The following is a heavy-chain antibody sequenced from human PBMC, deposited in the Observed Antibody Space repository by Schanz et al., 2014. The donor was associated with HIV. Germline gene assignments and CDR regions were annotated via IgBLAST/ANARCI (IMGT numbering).Heavy chain of an antibody. CDR1: GGTLSNYA. Sequence: QVQLVQSGAEVKNPGASVKVSCKAFGGTLSNYAIIWVRQAPGQGLEWLGLIMPKFGTENYAQKYQGRVTLTADATTAYMDLSSLKFEDTAVYYCVRVANYDGDDYYQRSHFDLWGQGTLVTVSS. CDR3: VRVANYDGDDYYQRSHFDL. D-gene: IGHD3-22*01. J-gene: IGHJ4*02. CDR2: IMPKFGTE. V-gene: IGHV1-69*01.